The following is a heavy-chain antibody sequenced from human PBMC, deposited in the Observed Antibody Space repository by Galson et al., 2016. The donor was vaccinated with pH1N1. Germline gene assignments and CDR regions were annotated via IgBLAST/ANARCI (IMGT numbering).Heavy chain of an antibody. CDR2: ISFTGCST. CDR3: AKDQHRSSSWWGYFEN. D-gene: IGHD6-13*01. J-gene: IGHJ4*02. CDR1: GITFSSYA. Sequence: SLRLSCAASGITFSSYAMTWVRQAPGKGLEWVSFISFTGCSTYYADSVKGRFTISRDNSKKTLYLQMNSLRVEDTAVYYCAKDQHRSSSWWGYFENWGQGTLVTVSS. V-gene: IGHV3-23*01.